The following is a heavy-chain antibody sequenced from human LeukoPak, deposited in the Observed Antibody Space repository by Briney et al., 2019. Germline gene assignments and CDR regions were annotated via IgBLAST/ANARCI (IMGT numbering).Heavy chain of an antibody. V-gene: IGHV3-21*01. D-gene: IGHD5-18*01. CDR1: GFTFSSYW. CDR3: ARSASPRDTATMGLSWFDP. Sequence: GGSLRLSCAASGFTFSSYWMSWVRQAPGKGLEWVSSISSSSSYIYYADSVKGRFTISRDNAKNSLYLQMNSLRAEDTAVYYCARSASPRDTATMGLSWFDPWGQGTLVTVSS. CDR2: ISSSSSYI. J-gene: IGHJ5*02.